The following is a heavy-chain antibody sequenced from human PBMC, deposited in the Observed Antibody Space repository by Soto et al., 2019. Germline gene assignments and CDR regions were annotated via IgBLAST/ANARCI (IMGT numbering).Heavy chain of an antibody. Sequence: QVQLQESGPGLVKPSETLSLPCIVSGDSISSTSNCWGWILQPLEKGLDWIGSICYTGSTFYNPSLTGRVNISVETYKTQFYLRMTYVTAAATALYYCARHNNSDLLAGRHVRPFDYWGQGPLVTVSS. D-gene: IGHD6-19*01. CDR2: ICYTGST. J-gene: IGHJ4*02. CDR3: ARHNNSDLLAGRHVRPFDY. CDR1: GDSISSTSNC. V-gene: IGHV4-39*01.